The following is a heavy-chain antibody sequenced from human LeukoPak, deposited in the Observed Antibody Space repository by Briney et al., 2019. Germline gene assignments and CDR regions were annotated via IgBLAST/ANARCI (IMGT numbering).Heavy chain of an antibody. D-gene: IGHD3-22*01. J-gene: IGHJ3*01. CDR2: VYYSGST. V-gene: IGHV4-61*01. Sequence: PSETLSLTCTVSGGSVRSDRYYWSWIRQPPGKGLEWIGYVYYSGSTNYNPSLKSRVTISVDTSKNQFSLKLRSVTAADTAVYYCVREAATDYYDSSGYYRQTEVFDAWGQGTMVTVSS. CDR3: VREAATDYYDSSGYYRQTEVFDA. CDR1: GGSVRSDRYY.